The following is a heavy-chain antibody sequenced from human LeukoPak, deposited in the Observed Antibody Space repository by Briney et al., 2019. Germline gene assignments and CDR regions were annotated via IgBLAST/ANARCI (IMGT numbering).Heavy chain of an antibody. CDR3: ARQVLSKRNFDY. V-gene: IGHV4-38-2*02. Sequence: PSETLSLTCTVSGYSISSGYYWGWIRQPPGKGLEWIGSIYYSGITYYTPSLKSRVTIYVDTSKNQFSLKLSSVTAADTAVYYCARQVLSKRNFDYWGQGTLVTVSS. CDR2: IYYSGIT. D-gene: IGHD4/OR15-4a*01. J-gene: IGHJ4*02. CDR1: GYSISSGYY.